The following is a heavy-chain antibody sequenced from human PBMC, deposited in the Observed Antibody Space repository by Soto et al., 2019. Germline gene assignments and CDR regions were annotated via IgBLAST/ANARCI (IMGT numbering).Heavy chain of an antibody. CDR1: GYTFTSYG. CDR3: ASGSPFSGYDHSVY. CDR2: ISAYNGNT. Sequence: ASVEVSCKASGYTFTSYGISWVRQAPGQGLEWMGWISAYNGNTNYAQKLQGRVTMTTDTSTSTAYMELRSLRSDDTAVYYCASGSPFSGYDHSVYWGQGTLVTVSS. J-gene: IGHJ4*02. V-gene: IGHV1-18*01. D-gene: IGHD5-12*01.